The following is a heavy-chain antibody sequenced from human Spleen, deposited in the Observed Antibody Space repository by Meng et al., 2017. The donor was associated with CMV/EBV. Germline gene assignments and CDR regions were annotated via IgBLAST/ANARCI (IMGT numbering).Heavy chain of an antibody. CDR2: IIPIFGTA. V-gene: IGHV1-69*05. D-gene: IGHD5-18*01. CDR3: ARDPYTLMVLYFFDY. CDR1: GGTFSSYA. Sequence: SVKVSCKASGGTFSSYAISWVRQAPGQGLEWMGGIIPIFGTANYAQKFQGRVTITTDESTSTAYMELSSLRSEDTAVYYCARDPYTLMVLYFFDYWGQGTLVTVSS. J-gene: IGHJ4*02.